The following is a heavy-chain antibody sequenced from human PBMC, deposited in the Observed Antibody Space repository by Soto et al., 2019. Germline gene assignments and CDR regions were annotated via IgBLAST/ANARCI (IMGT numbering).Heavy chain of an antibody. D-gene: IGHD2-2*01. CDR3: ARLGYCSSTSCYHYYYGMHV. CDR2: INAGNGNT. V-gene: IGHV1-3*01. J-gene: IGHJ6*02. Sequence: ASVKVSCKASGYTFTSYAMHWVRQAPGQRLEWMGWINAGNGNTKYSQKFQGRVTITRDTSASTAYMELSSLRSEDTAVYYCARLGYCSSTSCYHYYYGMHVWGPGTTVTVYS. CDR1: GYTFTSYA.